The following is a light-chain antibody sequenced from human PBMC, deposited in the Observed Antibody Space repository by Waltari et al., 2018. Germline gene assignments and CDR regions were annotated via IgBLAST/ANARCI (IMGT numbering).Light chain of an antibody. CDR3: MQSIHWPWT. V-gene: IGKV2-30*02. J-gene: IGKJ1*01. CDR1: QSLVHSDGNTY. Sequence: DVVMTQSPLSLPVTLGQPASISCKSSQSLVHSDGNTYLNWFHQRPGQSPRRLIYKVSNRDSGVPYRFSGSGSGTDFTLKISRVEAEDVGVYYCMQSIHWPWTFGQGTKVEIK. CDR2: KVS.